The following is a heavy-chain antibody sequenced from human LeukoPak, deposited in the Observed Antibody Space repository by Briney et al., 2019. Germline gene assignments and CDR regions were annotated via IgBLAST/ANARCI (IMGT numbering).Heavy chain of an antibody. V-gene: IGHV3-7*01. CDR1: GFTFSRFW. J-gene: IGHJ4*02. D-gene: IGHD1-7*01. CDR3: ARDLVWNYGAEGSEVDY. CDR2: IKQDGSEK. Sequence: PGGSLRLSCAASGFTFSRFWMSWVRQAPGQGLERVANIKQDGSEKYYVGSVKGRFTISRDNAKNSLYLQMHSLRAEDTAVYYCARDLVWNYGAEGSEVDYWGQGTLVTVSS.